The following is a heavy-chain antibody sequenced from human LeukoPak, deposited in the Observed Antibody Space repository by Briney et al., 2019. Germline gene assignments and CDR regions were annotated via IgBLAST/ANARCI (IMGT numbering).Heavy chain of an antibody. J-gene: IGHJ4*02. CDR2: IRYDGSNK. Sequence: GGSLRLSCAASGFTFSSYGMHWVRQAPGKGLEWVAFIRYDGSNKYYADSAKGRFTISRDNSKNTLYLQMNSLRAEDTAVYYCASLVAAAGMRDFDYWGQGTLVTVSS. CDR3: ASLVAAAGMRDFDY. CDR1: GFTFSSYG. D-gene: IGHD6-13*01. V-gene: IGHV3-30*02.